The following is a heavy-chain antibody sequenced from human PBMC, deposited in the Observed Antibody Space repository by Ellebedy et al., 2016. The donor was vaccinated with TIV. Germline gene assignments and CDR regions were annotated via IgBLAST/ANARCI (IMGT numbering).Heavy chain of an antibody. CDR2: IIPIFGTA. CDR3: ARWGLRGLKVWGKQPLSGLGGMDV. Sequence: SVKVSXXASGGTFSSYAISWVRQAPGQGLEWMGGIIPIFGTANYAQKFQGRVTITADESTSTAYMELRSLRSDDTAVYYCARWGLRGLKVWGKQPLSGLGGMDVWGQGTTVTVSS. CDR1: GGTFSSYA. V-gene: IGHV1-69*13. J-gene: IGHJ6*02. D-gene: IGHD3-16*01.